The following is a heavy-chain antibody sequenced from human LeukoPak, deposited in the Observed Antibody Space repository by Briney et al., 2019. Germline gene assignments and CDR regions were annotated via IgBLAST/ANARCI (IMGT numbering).Heavy chain of an antibody. CDR1: GFTFSTYW. J-gene: IGHJ4*02. Sequence: GGSLRLSCAASGFTFSTYWMSWVRQAPGKGLEWVANIKQDGSEKYYVDSVKGRFTISRDNAKNSLYLQMNSLRVEDTAVYYCARGPPNWGYDYWGPGTLVTVSS. CDR2: IKQDGSEK. D-gene: IGHD7-27*01. CDR3: ARGPPNWGYDY. V-gene: IGHV3-7*03.